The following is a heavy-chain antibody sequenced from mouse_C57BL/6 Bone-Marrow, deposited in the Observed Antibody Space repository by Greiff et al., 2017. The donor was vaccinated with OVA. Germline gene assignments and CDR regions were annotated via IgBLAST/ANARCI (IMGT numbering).Heavy chain of an antibody. Sequence: ESGAELARPGASVKLSCKASGYTFTSYGISWVKQRTGQGLEWIGEIYPRSGNTYYNEKFKGKATLTADKSSSTAYMELRSLTSEDSAVYFCARYSSGYVAWFAYWGQGTLVTVSA. CDR2: IYPRSGNT. J-gene: IGHJ3*01. V-gene: IGHV1-81*01. CDR1: GYTFTSYG. D-gene: IGHD3-2*02. CDR3: ARYSSGYVAWFAY.